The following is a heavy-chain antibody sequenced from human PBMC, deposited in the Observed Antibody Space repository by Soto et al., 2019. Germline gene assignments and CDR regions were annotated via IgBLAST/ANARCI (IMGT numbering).Heavy chain of an antibody. CDR1: GFTFGDYA. V-gene: IGHV3-49*04. CDR3: TRDQPITP. J-gene: IGHJ3*01. D-gene: IGHD3-10*01. Sequence: GGSLRLSCAASGFTFGDYAMSWVRQAPGKGLEWVGFIRSKAYGGTAEYAASVKGRFTLSRDDSKSIAYLQMNSMKTEATAMNFFTRDQPITPWGQGTMVTVSS. CDR2: IRSKAYGGTA.